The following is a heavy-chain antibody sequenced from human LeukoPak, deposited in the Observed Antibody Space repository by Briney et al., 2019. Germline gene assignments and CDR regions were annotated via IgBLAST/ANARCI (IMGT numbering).Heavy chain of an antibody. Sequence: PGGSLRLSCAASGFTLDSYWMTWVRQAPGKGLEWVANIRKDGSRESYVDSVKGRFTVSRDNAKNSLYLQMNSLSAADTAVYYCARHTSPLYGGTYFDAFHVWGPGTVVTVSS. CDR3: ARHTSPLYGGTYFDAFHV. CDR2: IRKDGSRE. J-gene: IGHJ3*01. D-gene: IGHD1-26*01. V-gene: IGHV3-7*01. CDR1: GFTLDSYW.